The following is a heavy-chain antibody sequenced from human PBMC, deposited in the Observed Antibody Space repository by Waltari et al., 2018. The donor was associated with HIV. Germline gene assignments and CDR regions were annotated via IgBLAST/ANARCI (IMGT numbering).Heavy chain of an antibody. Sequence: QVHLQESRPGLVKPSETLSHTCSVSGGSITTYYSNWLRHPPGKGLEWIGYISYSGSTNHNPSLKSRATMAVDTSKSQCSLRLSSVTAADTAVYFGARDSDIEHTYGGGAFDYWGQGTLVTVSS. J-gene: IGHJ4*02. CDR3: ARDSDIEHTYGGGAFDY. V-gene: IGHV4-59*01. CDR2: ISYSGST. D-gene: IGHD2-15*01. CDR1: GGSITTYY.